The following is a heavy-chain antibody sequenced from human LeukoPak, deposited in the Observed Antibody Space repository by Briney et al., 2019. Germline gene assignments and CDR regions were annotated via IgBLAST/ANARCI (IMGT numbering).Heavy chain of an antibody. CDR1: GHTFTGYY. V-gene: IGHV1-2*02. D-gene: IGHD4-17*01. CDR2: INPNSGGT. CDR3: ARSRNSHDYGDYYFDC. J-gene: IGHJ4*02. Sequence: ASVKVSCKASGHTFTGYYIHWVRQAPGQGLEWMGWINPNSGGTNYAQEFQGRVTMTRDTSISTAYMELRLRSDDTAVYYCARSRNSHDYGDYYFDCWGQGTLVTVSS.